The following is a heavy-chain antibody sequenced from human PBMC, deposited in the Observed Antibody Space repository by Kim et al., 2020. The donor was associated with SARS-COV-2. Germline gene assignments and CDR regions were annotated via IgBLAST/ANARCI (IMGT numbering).Heavy chain of an antibody. CDR2: IWYDGSNK. CDR1: GFTFSSYG. V-gene: IGHV3-33*01. CDR3: ARGGHIVVVTAPDI. J-gene: IGHJ3*02. D-gene: IGHD2-21*02. Sequence: GGSLRLSCAASGFTFSSYGMHWVRQAPGKGLEWVAVIWYDGSNKYYADSVKGRFTISRDNSKNTLYLQMNSLRAEDTAVYYCARGGHIVVVTAPDIWGQGTMVTVSS.